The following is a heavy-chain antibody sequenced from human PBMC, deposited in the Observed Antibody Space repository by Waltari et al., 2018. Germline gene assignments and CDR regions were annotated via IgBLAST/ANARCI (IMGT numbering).Heavy chain of an antibody. J-gene: IGHJ4*02. V-gene: IGHV3-7*01. CDR1: GFTFSNYW. CDR2: ITQAGCYN. CDR3: ARDRGVIVY. D-gene: IGHD3-22*01. Sequence: EVQLVESGGGLVQPGGSLRLSCATSGFTFSNYWMSWVRQAPGTGPAWGANITQAGCYNYYVDSVKVRFSISRYNAKNSLFLQMNSLSVEDTAVYYCARDRGVIVYWGQGTLVTVSS.